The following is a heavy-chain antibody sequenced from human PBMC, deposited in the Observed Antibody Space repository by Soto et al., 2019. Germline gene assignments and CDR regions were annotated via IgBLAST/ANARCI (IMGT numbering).Heavy chain of an antibody. CDR3: GGRRGGGGY. CDR2: IYSGGYT. CDR1: GFTVSNNY. D-gene: IGHD3-10*01. J-gene: IGHJ4*02. V-gene: IGHV3-53*01. Sequence: EVQLVESGGGLIQPGGSLRLSCAVSGFTVSNNYMSWVRQAPGKGLEGVSVIYSGGYTAYGDSVKGRFTISRDNSKNTLNLKINSRGAAAQAVFYWGGRRGGGGYWGQGTLVTVSS.